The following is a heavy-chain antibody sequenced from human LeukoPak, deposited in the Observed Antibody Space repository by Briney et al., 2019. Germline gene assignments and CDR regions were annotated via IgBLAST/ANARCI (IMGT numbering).Heavy chain of an antibody. J-gene: IGHJ4*02. Sequence: GGSLRLSCVASGFTFSDYSMTWVRQAPGKGLELVSSISTSGRYIYYADSVMGRFTISRDNAKNSLYLQMSSLRAEDTAVYYCARGHYDSSGQSDYWGQGTLVTVSS. V-gene: IGHV3-21*01. CDR2: ISTSGRYI. CDR1: GFTFSDYS. CDR3: ARGHYDSSGQSDY. D-gene: IGHD3-22*01.